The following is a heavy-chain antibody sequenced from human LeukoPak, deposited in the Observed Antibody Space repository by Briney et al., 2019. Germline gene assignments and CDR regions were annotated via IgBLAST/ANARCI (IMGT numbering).Heavy chain of an antibody. CDR3: ARDLSGSLDY. CDR1: GFPFTTYW. Sequence: PGGSLRPSCPAPGFPFTTYWMTWVRQAPGKGLEWVANIKQDGSEKYYVGSVKGRFTISRDNAENSLYLQMNSLRAEDTAVYYCARDLSGSLDYWGQGTLVTVSS. CDR2: IKQDGSEK. V-gene: IGHV3-7*04. D-gene: IGHD3-10*01. J-gene: IGHJ4*02.